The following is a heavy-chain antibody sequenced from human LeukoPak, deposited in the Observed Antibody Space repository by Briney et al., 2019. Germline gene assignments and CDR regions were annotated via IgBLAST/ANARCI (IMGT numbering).Heavy chain of an antibody. CDR1: GFTFRVYA. Sequence: GGSLRLSCAASGFTFRVYAMHWVRQTPGKGLEWVAVIRSDENNKHYADSVKGRLTISRDNSKNTVYLQMNSLRVEDTAVYYCARPYYSNYYYYGMDVWGQGTTVTVSS. CDR2: IRSDENNK. V-gene: IGHV3-33*01. J-gene: IGHJ6*02. CDR3: ARPYYSNYYYYGMDV. D-gene: IGHD4-11*01.